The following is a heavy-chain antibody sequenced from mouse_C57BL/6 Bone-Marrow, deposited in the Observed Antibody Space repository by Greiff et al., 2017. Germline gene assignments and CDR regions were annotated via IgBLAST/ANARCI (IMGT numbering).Heavy chain of an antibody. D-gene: IGHD6-5*01. CDR2: IYPRSGNT. CDR1: GYTFTSSG. V-gene: IGHV1-81*01. CDR3: ASGSLRYAMDY. Sequence: QVQLQQSGAELARPGASVQLSCKASGYTFTSSGISWVKQRTGQGLEWLGEIYPRSGNTYYNEKFKGKATLTADKSSSTAYMALRSLTSEDSAVYCCASGSLRYAMDYWGQGTSVTVSS. J-gene: IGHJ4*01.